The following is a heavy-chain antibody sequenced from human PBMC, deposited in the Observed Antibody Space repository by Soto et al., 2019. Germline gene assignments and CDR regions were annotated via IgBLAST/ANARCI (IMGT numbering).Heavy chain of an antibody. CDR1: GGSISSSSYY. CDR2: IYYSGST. V-gene: IGHV4-39*01. J-gene: IGHJ5*02. Sequence: SETLSLTCTVSGGSISSSSYYWGWIRQPPGKGLEWIGSIYYSGSTYYNPSLKSRVTISVDTSKNQFSLKLSSVTAADTAVYYCARTRRIAAAGTNWFDPWGQGTLVTVSS. D-gene: IGHD6-13*01. CDR3: ARTRRIAAAGTNWFDP.